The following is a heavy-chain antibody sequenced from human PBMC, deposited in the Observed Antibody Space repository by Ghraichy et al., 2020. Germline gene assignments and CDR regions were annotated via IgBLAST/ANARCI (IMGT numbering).Heavy chain of an antibody. CDR1: GGSITTGGYY. CDR2: IYHTGIT. Sequence: SETLSLTCTVSGGSITTGGYYWSWIRQHPGKGLEWIGHIYHTGITHDNPSLPSRLTISMDTSQLQFSLELTSVTAADTAVYFCARVNHSVELNNWYFYLWGRGTXXT. V-gene: IGHV4-31*03. J-gene: IGHJ2*01. CDR3: ARVNHSVELNNWYFYL. D-gene: IGHD4-23*01.